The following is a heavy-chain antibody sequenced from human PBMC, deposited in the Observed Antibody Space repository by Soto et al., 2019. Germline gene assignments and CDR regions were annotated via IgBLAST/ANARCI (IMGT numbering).Heavy chain of an antibody. D-gene: IGHD3-10*01. CDR2: TSYDGNNK. CDR1: GLTFSSYA. J-gene: IGHJ4*02. V-gene: IGHV3-30-3*01. CDR3: AGVYYCDDSVNNC. Sequence: SLRLSCAASGLTFSSYAMSWVRQAPGKGLEWVAATSYDGNNKYYADSVKGRFTIFRDNSKNTLDLQMNSLRAEDTAVYYCAGVYYCDDSVNNCWGQGTLVTVSS.